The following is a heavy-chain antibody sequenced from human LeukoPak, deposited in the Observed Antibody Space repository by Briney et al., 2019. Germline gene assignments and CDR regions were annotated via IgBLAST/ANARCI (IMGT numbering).Heavy chain of an antibody. Sequence: GESLRLSCAASKFTFSNNWMSWVRQARGKGLEWVASISQDGGETFYVDSVRGRFTISRDNAKKSLYLEMNSLRVDDTAVYYCSRGAGYGDGFGGQGTLVTVSS. CDR3: SRGAGYGDGF. J-gene: IGHJ4*02. V-gene: IGHV3-7*01. CDR1: KFTFSNNW. CDR2: ISQDGGET. D-gene: IGHD4-17*01.